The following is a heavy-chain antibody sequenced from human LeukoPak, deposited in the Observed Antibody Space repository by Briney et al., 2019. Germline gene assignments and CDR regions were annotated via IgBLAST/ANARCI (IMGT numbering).Heavy chain of an antibody. D-gene: IGHD3-9*01. CDR1: GFTFSSYA. J-gene: IGHJ4*02. CDR2: IGGSGGST. V-gene: IGHV3-23*01. CDR3: AKGKFYYDILTGYYSPELDY. Sequence: GGSLRLSCAASGFTFSSYAMSWVRQAPGKGLEWVSAIGGSGGSTYYADSVKGRFTISRDNSKNTLYLQMNSLRAEDTAVYYCAKGKFYYDILTGYYSPELDYWGQGTLVTVSS.